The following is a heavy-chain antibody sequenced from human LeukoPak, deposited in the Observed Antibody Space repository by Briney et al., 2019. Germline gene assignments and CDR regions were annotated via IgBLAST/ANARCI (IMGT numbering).Heavy chain of an antibody. V-gene: IGHV1-8*01. D-gene: IGHD3-16*01. Sequence: ASVKVSCKASGYTFTSYDINWVRQATGQGLEWMGWMNPNSGNTGYAQKFQGRVTMTRNTSISTAYMELSSLRSEDTAVYYCNRHDYVWGSSPGVKAFDIWGQGTMVTVSS. CDR2: MNPNSGNT. CDR1: GYTFTSYD. J-gene: IGHJ3*02. CDR3: NRHDYVWGSSPGVKAFDI.